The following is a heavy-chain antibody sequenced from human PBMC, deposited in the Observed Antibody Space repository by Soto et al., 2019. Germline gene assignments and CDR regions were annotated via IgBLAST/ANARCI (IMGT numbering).Heavy chain of an antibody. CDR3: AREVIQAAIYGVWFDP. CDR2: IDHSGST. V-gene: IGHV4-31*03. J-gene: IGHJ5*02. Sequence: SETLSLTCSVSGGSISSGGYYWTWIRQHPGKGLEWIGYIDHSGSTYYNPSLKSRVTISVDTSKKQLSLAMGSVTAADTAVYYCAREVIQAAIYGVWFDPWGQGTLVTVSS. CDR1: GGSISSGGYY. D-gene: IGHD2-2*02.